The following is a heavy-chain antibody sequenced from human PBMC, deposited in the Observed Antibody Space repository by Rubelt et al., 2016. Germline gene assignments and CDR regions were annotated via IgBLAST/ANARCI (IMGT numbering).Heavy chain of an antibody. CDR2: IIPILGIA. CDR3: ARESRGAIAADAFDI. D-gene: IGHD2-21*01. V-gene: IGHV1-69*04. CDR1: GYTFTSYG. Sequence: QVQLVQSGAEVKKPGASVKVSCKASGYTFTSYGISWVRQAPGQGLEWMGRIIPILGIANYAQKFQGRVTITADKSTSTAYMELSSLRSEDTAVYYCARESRGAIAADAFDIWGRGTLVTVSS. J-gene: IGHJ2*01.